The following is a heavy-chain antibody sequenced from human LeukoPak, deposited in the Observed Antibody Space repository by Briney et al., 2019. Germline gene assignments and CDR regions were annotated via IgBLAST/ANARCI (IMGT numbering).Heavy chain of an antibody. J-gene: IGHJ3*02. V-gene: IGHV3-23*01. CDR1: GFTFNNYA. Sequence: GGSLRLSCAASGFTFNNYAMSWVRQTPGKGLEWVSAISGSGGATYYADSVKGRFTISRDNAKNSLYLQMSSLRAEDTAVYYCARDRGSGWSAPDAFDIWGQGTMVTVSS. D-gene: IGHD6-19*01. CDR3: ARDRGSGWSAPDAFDI. CDR2: ISGSGGAT.